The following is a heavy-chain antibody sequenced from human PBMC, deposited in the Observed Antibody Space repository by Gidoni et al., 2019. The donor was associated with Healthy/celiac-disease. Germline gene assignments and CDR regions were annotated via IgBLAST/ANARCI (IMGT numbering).Heavy chain of an antibody. Sequence: QVQLQESGPGLVKPSQTLSLTCTVSGGSISSGSYYWRWIRQPAGKGLEWIGRIYTSGSTNYNPSLKSRVTISVDTSKNQFSLKLGSVTAADTAVYYCARETVYYDFWSGYYEPEVNGMDVWGQGTTVTVSS. V-gene: IGHV4-61*02. J-gene: IGHJ6*02. CDR2: IYTSGST. CDR3: ARETVYYDFWSGYYEPEVNGMDV. D-gene: IGHD3-3*01. CDR1: GGSISSGSYY.